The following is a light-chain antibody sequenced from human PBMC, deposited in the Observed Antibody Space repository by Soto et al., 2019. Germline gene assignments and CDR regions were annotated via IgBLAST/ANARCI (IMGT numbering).Light chain of an antibody. CDR1: SSDVGGNNY. CDR3: SSYTTRSTRV. J-gene: IGLJ3*02. Sequence: QSVLTLPASVSGSPGQSITISCTGSSSDVGGNNYVSWYQQHPGKAPKVMIYDVSNRPSGVSERFSGSKSGNTASLTISGLQAEDEADYFCSSYTTRSTRVFGGGTKLTVL. V-gene: IGLV2-14*03. CDR2: DVS.